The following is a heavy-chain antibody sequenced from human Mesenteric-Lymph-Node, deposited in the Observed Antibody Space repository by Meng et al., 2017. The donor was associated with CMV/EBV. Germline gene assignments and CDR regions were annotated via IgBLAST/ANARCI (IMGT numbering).Heavy chain of an antibody. D-gene: IGHD4-23*01. CDR3: ARRNGGNADFDY. CDR2: IYYTGST. J-gene: IGHJ4*02. Sequence: TCTVSGGSISSYYWSWIRQPPGKGLEWVGYIYYTGSTNYNPSLKSRVTISVDASKNQFSLKLSSVTAADTAVYYCARRNGGNADFDYWGQGTLVTVSS. CDR1: GGSISSYY. V-gene: IGHV4-59*08.